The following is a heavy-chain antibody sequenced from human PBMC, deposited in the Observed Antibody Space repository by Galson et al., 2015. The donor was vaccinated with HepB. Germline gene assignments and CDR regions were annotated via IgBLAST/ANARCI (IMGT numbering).Heavy chain of an antibody. CDR2: LIPIVGTP. CDR3: ARDAGLPVVAGGYFYYGMDV. J-gene: IGHJ6*02. V-gene: IGHV1-69*13. D-gene: IGHD2-21*01. Sequence: SVKVSCKASGGTFSTNSINWVRQAPGQGLEWMGGLIPIVGTPDYAQMFQGRVKITADASTNTAYMELGSLRSEDTAVYYCARDAGLPVVAGGYFYYGMDVWGQGTTVTVSS. CDR1: GGTFSTNS.